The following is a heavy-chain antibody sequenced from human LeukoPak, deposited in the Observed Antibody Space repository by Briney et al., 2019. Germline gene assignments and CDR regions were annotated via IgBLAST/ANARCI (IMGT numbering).Heavy chain of an antibody. CDR2: ISGSGGST. D-gene: IGHD3-10*01. J-gene: IGHJ4*02. Sequence: GGSLRLSCAASGFTFSGYGMSWVRQAPGKGLKWVSAISGSGGSTYYADSVKGRFTISRDNSKNTLYLQMNSLRAEDTAVYYCARGYYGSGSYFDYWGQGTLVTVSS. V-gene: IGHV3-23*01. CDR3: ARGYYGSGSYFDY. CDR1: GFTFSGYG.